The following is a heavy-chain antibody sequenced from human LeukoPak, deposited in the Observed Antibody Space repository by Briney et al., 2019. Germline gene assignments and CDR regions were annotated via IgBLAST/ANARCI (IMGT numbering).Heavy chain of an antibody. CDR2: ISAYNGNT. Sequence: ASVKVSCKASGYTFTSFGISWVRQAPGQGLEWMGWISAYNGNTNYAQKLQGRVTMTTDTSTGTAYMELGSLRSDDTAVYYCARDQVVGATAGTFDYWGQGTLVTVSS. CDR1: GYTFTSFG. CDR3: ARDQVVGATAGTFDY. J-gene: IGHJ4*02. V-gene: IGHV1-18*01. D-gene: IGHD1-26*01.